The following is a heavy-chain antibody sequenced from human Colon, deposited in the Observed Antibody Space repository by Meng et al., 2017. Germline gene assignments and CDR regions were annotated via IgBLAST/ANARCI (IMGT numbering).Heavy chain of an antibody. D-gene: IGHD3-3*01. V-gene: IGHV3-15*01. CDR3: TTDFSFWNYGYNGF. J-gene: IGHJ4*02. Sequence: GGSLRPSCPASGFPFADAWMNWVRQASGKGLEWLGRIKSKADGGTGDYAAPVKGRFTISRDDSKNTVDLKMNSQQTEDTAVYYCTTDFSFWNYGYNGFWGQGTLVTVSS. CDR1: GFPFADAW. CDR2: IKSKADGGTG.